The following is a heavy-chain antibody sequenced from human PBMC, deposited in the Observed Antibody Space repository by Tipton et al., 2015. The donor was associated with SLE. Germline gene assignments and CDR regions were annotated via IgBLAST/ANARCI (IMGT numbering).Heavy chain of an antibody. Sequence: TLSLTCAVYGGSFSGYYWSWIRQPPGKGLEWIGEINHSGNTNQNPSLKSRVTISVDTSKNQFSLKLSSVTAADTAVYYCASRGAAAAPGWYFDLWGRGTLVTVSS. D-gene: IGHD6-13*01. CDR3: ASRGAAAAPGWYFDL. V-gene: IGHV4-34*01. CDR1: GGSFSGYY. J-gene: IGHJ2*01. CDR2: INHSGNT.